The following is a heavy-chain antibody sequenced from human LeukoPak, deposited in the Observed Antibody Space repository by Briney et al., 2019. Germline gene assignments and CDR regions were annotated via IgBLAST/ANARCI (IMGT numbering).Heavy chain of an antibody. Sequence: SEPLSLTCTVSGGSISSYYWSWIRQPPGKGLEWIGYIYYGGSTNYNPSLKSRVTISVDTSKNQFSLKLSSVTAADTAVYYCARLVVGSRFDPWGQGTLVTVSS. CDR1: GGSISSYY. CDR2: IYYGGST. V-gene: IGHV4-59*01. J-gene: IGHJ5*02. D-gene: IGHD1-26*01. CDR3: ARLVVGSRFDP.